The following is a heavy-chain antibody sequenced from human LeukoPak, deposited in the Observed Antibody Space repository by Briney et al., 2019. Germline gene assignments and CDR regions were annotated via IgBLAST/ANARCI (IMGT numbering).Heavy chain of an antibody. D-gene: IGHD2-2*01. J-gene: IGHJ4*02. CDR3: ARYQDV. CDR2: ISAYNGNT. CDR1: GYTFTSYG. V-gene: IGHV1-18*01. Sequence: ASVKVSCKASGYTFTSYGISWVRQAPGQGLEWMGWISAYNGNTNYAQKFQGRVTITADESTSTAYMELSSLRSEDTAVYYCARYQDVWGQGTLVTVSS.